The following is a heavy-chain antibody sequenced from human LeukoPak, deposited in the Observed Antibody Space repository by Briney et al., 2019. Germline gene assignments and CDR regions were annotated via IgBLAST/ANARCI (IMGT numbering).Heavy chain of an antibody. CDR3: ARGQYSSSWYGFYYYYYGMDV. CDR2: MNHNRGNT. V-gene: IGHV1-8*01. Sequence: GASVKVSCKASGYTFTSYDINWVRQATGQGLEWMGWMNHNRGNTGYAQKFQGRVTMTRNTSISTAYMELSSLRSEDTAVYYCARGQYSSSWYGFYYYYYGMDVWGQGTTVTVSS. J-gene: IGHJ6*02. CDR1: GYTFTSYD. D-gene: IGHD6-13*01.